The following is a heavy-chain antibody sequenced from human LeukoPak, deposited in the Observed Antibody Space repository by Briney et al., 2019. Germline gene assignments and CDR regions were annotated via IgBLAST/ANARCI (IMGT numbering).Heavy chain of an antibody. CDR3: ARSSGSYPY. Sequence: GGSLRLSCAASGFTFSSYAMSWVRQAPGKGLEWVSAISGSGGSTYYADSVKGRFTISRDNAKNSLYLQMNSLRDEDTAVYYCARSSGSYPYWGQGTLVTVSS. D-gene: IGHD1-26*01. V-gene: IGHV3-23*01. J-gene: IGHJ4*02. CDR2: ISGSGGST. CDR1: GFTFSSYA.